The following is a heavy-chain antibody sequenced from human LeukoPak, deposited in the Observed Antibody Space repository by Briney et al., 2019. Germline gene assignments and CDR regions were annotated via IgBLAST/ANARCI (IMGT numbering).Heavy chain of an antibody. D-gene: IGHD3-10*01. V-gene: IGHV4-4*02. Sequence: ASGTLSLTCAVSGGSISSSNWWSWVRQPPGKGLEWIGEIYHSGSTNYNPSLKSRVTISVDKSNNQFSLRLSSVTAADTAVYYCARDGPVSYFSLWGQGTLVTVSS. J-gene: IGHJ4*02. CDR1: GGSISSSNW. CDR2: IYHSGST. CDR3: ARDGPVSYFSL.